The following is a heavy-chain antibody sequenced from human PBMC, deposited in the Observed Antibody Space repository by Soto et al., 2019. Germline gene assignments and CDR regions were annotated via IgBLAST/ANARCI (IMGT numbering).Heavy chain of an antibody. D-gene: IGHD6-13*01. Sequence: SETLSLTCAVYGGSFSGYYWSWIRQPPGKGLEWIGEINHSGSTNYNPSLKSRVTISVDTSKNQFSLKLSSVTAADTAVYYCARGEYSSSWYSTYYYGMDVWGQGTTVTVSS. CDR2: INHSGST. CDR3: ARGEYSSSWYSTYYYGMDV. V-gene: IGHV4-34*01. CDR1: GGSFSGYY. J-gene: IGHJ6*02.